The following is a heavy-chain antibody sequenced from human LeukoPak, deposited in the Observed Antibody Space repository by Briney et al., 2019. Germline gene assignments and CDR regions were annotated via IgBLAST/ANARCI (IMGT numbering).Heavy chain of an antibody. CDR3: ARASHDTLFDY. CDR1: GFTFSDYY. J-gene: IGHJ4*02. V-gene: IGHV3-11*01. CDR2: ISSSGSTI. D-gene: IGHD1-1*01. Sequence: GGSLRLSCAASGFTFSDYYMSWIRQAPGKGLEWVSYISSSGSTIYYADSAKGRFTISRDNAKNSLYLQMNSLRAEDTAVYYCARASHDTLFDYWGQGTLVTVSS.